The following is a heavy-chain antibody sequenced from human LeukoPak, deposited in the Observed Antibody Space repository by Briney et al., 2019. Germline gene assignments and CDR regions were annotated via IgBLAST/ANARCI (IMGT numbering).Heavy chain of an antibody. CDR3: AKDKIVVIRPHFDY. CDR2: ISGSGGST. V-gene: IGHV3-23*01. Sequence: PGGSLRLSCAASGFTFSSYAMGWVRQAPGKGLEWVSAISGSGGSTYYADSVKGRFTISRDNSKNTLYLQMNSLRAEDTAVYYCAKDKIVVIRPHFDYWGQGTLVTVSS. J-gene: IGHJ4*02. CDR1: GFTFSSYA. D-gene: IGHD3-22*01.